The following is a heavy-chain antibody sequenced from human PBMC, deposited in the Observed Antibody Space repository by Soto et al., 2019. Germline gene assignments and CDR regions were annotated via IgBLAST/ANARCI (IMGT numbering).Heavy chain of an antibody. CDR1: GGSISTYY. CDR3: ARGVGKKWELPDY. CDR2: NYYSGIA. Sequence: PSETLSLTCTVSGGSISTYYWSWIRQPLGKGLEWIGYNYYSGIANYNPSLKSRVNITIDTSKNQFSLKLRSVTAADSAVYFCARGVGKKWELPDYWGPGILVTVSS. D-gene: IGHD1-26*01. V-gene: IGHV4-59*01. J-gene: IGHJ4*02.